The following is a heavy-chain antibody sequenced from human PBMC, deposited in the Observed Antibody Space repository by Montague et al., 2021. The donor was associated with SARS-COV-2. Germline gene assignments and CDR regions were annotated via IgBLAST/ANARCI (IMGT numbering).Heavy chain of an antibody. CDR3: ARAFVVVIDVDAFDI. CDR1: GGSISSGGYY. D-gene: IGHD2-21*01. V-gene: IGHV4-31*03. CDR2: IYYSGST. J-gene: IGHJ3*02. Sequence: TLSLTCTVSGGSISSGGYYWSWIRQPPGKGLEWIGYIYYSGSTYYNPSLKSRVTIPVDTSKNQFSLKLSSVTAADTAVYYCARAFVVVIDVDAFDIWGQGTLVTVSS.